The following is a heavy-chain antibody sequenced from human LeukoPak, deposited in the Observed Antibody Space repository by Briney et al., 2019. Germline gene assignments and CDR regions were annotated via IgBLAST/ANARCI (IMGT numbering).Heavy chain of an antibody. D-gene: IGHD3-10*01. CDR3: ARGRYGSGSYYWYDSRNFDY. Sequence: ASVKVSCKASGYTFTSYDINWVRQATGQGLEWMGWMNPNSGNTGYAQKFQGRVTMTRNTSISTAYVELSSLRSEDTAVYYCARGRYGSGSYYWYDSRNFDYWGQGTLVTVSS. V-gene: IGHV1-8*01. CDR2: MNPNSGNT. CDR1: GYTFTSYD. J-gene: IGHJ4*02.